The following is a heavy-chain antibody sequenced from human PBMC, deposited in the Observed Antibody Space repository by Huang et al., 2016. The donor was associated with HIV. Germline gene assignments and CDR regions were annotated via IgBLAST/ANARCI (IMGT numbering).Heavy chain of an antibody. J-gene: IGHJ4*02. Sequence: QLQLQESGPGQVKPSETLSLTCTVSGDFISSTNYYWGWIRQSPGKGLEWVGSVSQIVSTNYNPSLKSRVTLSVDTSRNQFSLRLNSVTAADTAVYYCASQHIGAAATWFWGRGTQVAVSS. D-gene: IGHD6-13*01. CDR3: ASQHIGAAATWF. V-gene: IGHV4-39*01. CDR1: GDFISSTNYY. CDR2: VSQIVST.